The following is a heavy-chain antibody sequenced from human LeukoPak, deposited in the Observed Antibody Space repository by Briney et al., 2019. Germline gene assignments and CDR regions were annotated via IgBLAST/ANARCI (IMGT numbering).Heavy chain of an antibody. CDR3: AKVAAYSSGWYDS. Sequence: GGSLRLSCAASGFIFNDYAMHWVRQAPGKGLEWVAGISWNSGTIAYADSVKGRFTISRDNAKNPLYLQMNSLRPEDMAFYFCAKVAAYSSGWYDSWGQGTLVTVSS. J-gene: IGHJ5*01. CDR2: ISWNSGTI. V-gene: IGHV3-9*03. CDR1: GFIFNDYA. D-gene: IGHD6-19*01.